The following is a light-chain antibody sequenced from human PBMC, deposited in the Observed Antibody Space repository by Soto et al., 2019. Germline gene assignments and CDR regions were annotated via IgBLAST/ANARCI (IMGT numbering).Light chain of an antibody. Sequence: DIQMTQSPSTLSASLGDRVTITCRASQSISSWLAWYQQKPGKAPKLLIYDASSLESGVPSRFRGSGSGTEFTLTISSLQPDDFATYYSQQYNSYSTFVQGTKVDI. CDR3: QQYNSYST. CDR1: QSISSW. V-gene: IGKV1-5*01. CDR2: DAS. J-gene: IGKJ1*01.